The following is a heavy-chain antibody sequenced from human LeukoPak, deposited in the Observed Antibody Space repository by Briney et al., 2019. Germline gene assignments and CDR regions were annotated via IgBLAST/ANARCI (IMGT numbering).Heavy chain of an antibody. CDR2: INHSGST. Sequence: PSETLSLTCAVYGGSFSGYYWSWIRQPPGKGLEWIGEINHSGSTNYNPSLKSRVTISVDTSKNQFSLKLSSVTAADRAVYYCARGYVFWYWGQGTLVTVSS. V-gene: IGHV4-34*01. D-gene: IGHD3-16*01. J-gene: IGHJ4*02. CDR1: GGSFSGYY. CDR3: ARGYVFWY.